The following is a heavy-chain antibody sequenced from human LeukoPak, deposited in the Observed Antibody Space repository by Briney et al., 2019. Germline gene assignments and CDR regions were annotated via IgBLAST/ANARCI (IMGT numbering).Heavy chain of an antibody. CDR2: IYSGGST. V-gene: IGHV3-53*01. Sequence: GGSLRLSCAASGFTVSSNYMSWVRQAPGKGLEWVSVIYSGGSTYYADSVKGRFTISRDNSKNTLYLQMNSLRAEDTAVYYCARDLVVPAATAALYYYSGMDVWGKGTTVTVSS. J-gene: IGHJ6*04. D-gene: IGHD2-2*01. CDR3: ARDLVVPAATAALYYYSGMDV. CDR1: GFTVSSNY.